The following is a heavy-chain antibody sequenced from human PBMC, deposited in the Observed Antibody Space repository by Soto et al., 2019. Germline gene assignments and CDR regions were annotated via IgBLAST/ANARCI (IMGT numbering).Heavy chain of an antibody. CDR1: GFTFSSYG. D-gene: IGHD6-13*01. J-gene: IGHJ4*02. Sequence: PGGSLRLSCAASGFTFSSYGMHWVRQAPGKGLEWVAVISYDGSNKYYADSVKGRFTISRDNSKNTLYLQMNSLRAEDTAVYYCVQQLATYWGQGPLVTASS. CDR3: VQQLATY. CDR2: ISYDGSNK. V-gene: IGHV3-30*03.